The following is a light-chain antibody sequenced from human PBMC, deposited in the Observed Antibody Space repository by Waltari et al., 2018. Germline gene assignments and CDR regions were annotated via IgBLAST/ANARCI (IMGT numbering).Light chain of an antibody. CDR2: DTS. V-gene: IGKV3-20*01. Sequence: EVVLTQSPGTMSLSPGEGATLSCRASQSVSRSLAWYQQKPGQAPRPLIYDTSRRATGNPDRFSGSGSVTDFSLTISRLEPEDFAMYYCQKYASLPATFGQGTKVEIK. J-gene: IGKJ1*01. CDR1: QSVSRS. CDR3: QKYASLPAT.